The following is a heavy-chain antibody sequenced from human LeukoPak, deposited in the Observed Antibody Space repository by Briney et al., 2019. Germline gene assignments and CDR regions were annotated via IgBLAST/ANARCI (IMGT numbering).Heavy chain of an antibody. CDR2: IIGGGGST. V-gene: IGHV3-23*01. CDR1: GFPFSSHG. CDR3: AHGAMYQLDY. Sequence: GGSLRLSCAASGFPFSSHGMSWIRQAPGKGLEWVSGIIGGGGSTYYADSVKGRFTISGDNSRNTLFLQMNSLRAEDTAVYYCAHGAMYQLDYWGQGTLVTVSS. D-gene: IGHD2-2*01. J-gene: IGHJ4*02.